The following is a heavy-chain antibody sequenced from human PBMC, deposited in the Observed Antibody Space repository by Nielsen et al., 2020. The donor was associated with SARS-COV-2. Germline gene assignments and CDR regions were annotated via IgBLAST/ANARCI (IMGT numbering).Heavy chain of an antibody. V-gene: IGHV1-46*01. CDR2: INPSGGST. CDR3: ARYAVRARLDDY. Sequence: ASVKVSCKASGYTFTSYYMHWVRQAPGQGLEWMGIINPSGGSTSYAQKFQGRVTMTTDTSTSTAYMELRSLRSDDTAVYYCARYAVRARLDDYWGQGTLVTVSS. D-gene: IGHD3-10*01. CDR1: GYTFTSYY. J-gene: IGHJ4*02.